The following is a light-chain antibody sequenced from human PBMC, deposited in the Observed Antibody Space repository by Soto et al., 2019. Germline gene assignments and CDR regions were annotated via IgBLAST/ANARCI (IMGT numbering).Light chain of an antibody. V-gene: IGKV3-20*01. J-gene: IGKJ4*01. Sequence: EIVLTQSPGTLSLSPGERATLSCRASQSVSSSFLAWYQQKPGQAPRLLIYAASSRATGIPDRFSGSGSGTAFPLTISRLEPEDFAVYYCQQYGSSPGALTFGGGTKVEIK. CDR1: QSVSSSF. CDR2: AAS. CDR3: QQYGSSPGALT.